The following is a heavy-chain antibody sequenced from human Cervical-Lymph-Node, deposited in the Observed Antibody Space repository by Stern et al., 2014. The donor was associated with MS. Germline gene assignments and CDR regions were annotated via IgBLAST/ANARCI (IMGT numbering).Heavy chain of an antibody. J-gene: IGHJ4*02. CDR1: GFTFRNYG. CDR3: AKGRFPYYYDTSGYYAPLDY. V-gene: IGHV3-30*18. CDR2: ISYDGSNK. D-gene: IGHD3-22*01. Sequence: VQLVESGGGVVPPGRSLRLSCAASGFTFRNYGMHWVRQAPGKGLEWVAVISYDGSNKYYADSVKGRFTISRDNSKNTLYLQMHSLRTEDTAVYYCAKGRFPYYYDTSGYYAPLDYWGQGTLVTVSS.